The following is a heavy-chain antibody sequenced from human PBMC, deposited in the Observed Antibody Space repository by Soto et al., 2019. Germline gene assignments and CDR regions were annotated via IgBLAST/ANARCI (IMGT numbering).Heavy chain of an antibody. CDR1: VGTFSDYN. J-gene: IGHJ6*03. CDR3: ARVEGTRTTNFYHYMDV. V-gene: IGHV1-69*02. D-gene: IGHD2-8*01. Sequence: VQLVQSGAEVKRPGSSVKVSCKAPVGTFSDYNIAWVRQARGQGLEWMGRIIPKLGITNYAHKFQDRVRITADKATSTAYRELTSLRYEDTAVYFCARVEGTRTTNFYHYMDVWGEGT. CDR2: IIPKLGIT.